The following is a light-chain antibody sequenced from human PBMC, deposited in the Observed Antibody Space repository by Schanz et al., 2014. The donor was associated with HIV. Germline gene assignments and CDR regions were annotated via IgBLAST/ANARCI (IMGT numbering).Light chain of an antibody. J-gene: IGKJ2*01. CDR3: QQYSDWPLYT. V-gene: IGKV3-15*01. CDR2: GAS. CDR1: QSVGSN. Sequence: EIVLTQSPGTLSLSPGERATLSCRASQSVGSNLAWYHQKPGQAPRLLVYGASTRATGIPARVSGSGSGTEFTLSISSLKSEDFAVYYCQQYSDWPLYTFGQGTKLEI.